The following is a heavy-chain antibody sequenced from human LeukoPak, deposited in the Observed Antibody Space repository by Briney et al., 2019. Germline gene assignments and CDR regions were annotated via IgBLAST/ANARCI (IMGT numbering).Heavy chain of an antibody. D-gene: IGHD3-22*01. CDR2: IYSGGST. J-gene: IGHJ4*02. CDR3: AREADYYDSSGYYSYFDY. V-gene: IGHV3-66*01. Sequence: PGGSLRLSCAASGFTFSNSGMSWVRQAPGKGLEWVSVIYSGGSTYYADSAKGRFTISRDNSKNTPYLQMNSLRAEDTAVYYCAREADYYDSSGYYSYFDYWGQGTLVTVSS. CDR1: GFTFSNSG.